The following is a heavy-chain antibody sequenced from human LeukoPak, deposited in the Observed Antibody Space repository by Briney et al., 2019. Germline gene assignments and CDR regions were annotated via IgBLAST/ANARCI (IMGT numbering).Heavy chain of an antibody. D-gene: IGHD3-22*01. CDR3: ARRTGVITPFFDY. V-gene: IGHV3-48*04. CDR1: GFTLSDYY. CDR2: ISSTSSTM. Sequence: PGGSLRLSCAASGFTLSDYYMNWVRQAPGKGLEWVSYISSTSSTMYYADSVKGRFTISRDNAKNSLYLQMNSLRAEDTAVYYCARRTGVITPFFDYWGQGTLVTVSS. J-gene: IGHJ4*02.